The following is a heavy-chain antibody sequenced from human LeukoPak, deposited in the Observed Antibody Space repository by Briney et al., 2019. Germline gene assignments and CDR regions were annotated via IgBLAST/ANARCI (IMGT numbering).Heavy chain of an antibody. Sequence: SGPSLLNPIHPLTLTCTFSGFSLSTPGMRVSWIRQPPRKALARPTPTAWDDDKFYSTSLKTSLTLSKDTLKNQVFLTMTNMDPVDTATYYCSRIPGYSSSSDAFDIWRQRTMVTVSS. CDR3: SRIPGYSSSSDAFDI. CDR1: GFSLSTPGMR. J-gene: IGHJ3*02. CDR2: TAWDDDK. V-gene: IGHV2-70*04. D-gene: IGHD6-13*01.